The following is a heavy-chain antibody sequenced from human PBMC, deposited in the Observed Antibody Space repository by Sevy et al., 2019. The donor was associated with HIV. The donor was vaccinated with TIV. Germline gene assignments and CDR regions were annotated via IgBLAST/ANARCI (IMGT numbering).Heavy chain of an antibody. CDR3: ARGKGGIFGVVVGQFDS. CDR2: IKTDNGNT. D-gene: IGHD3-3*01. Sequence: ASVKVSCKASGYSFTNYAIHWVRQAPGQGLEWMGWIKTDNGNTKYSQRFQGRVTITRDTSATRAYMEMSSLRYDDTALYFCARGKGGIFGVVVGQFDSWGQGTLVTVSS. V-gene: IGHV1-3*04. CDR1: GYSFTNYA. J-gene: IGHJ4*02.